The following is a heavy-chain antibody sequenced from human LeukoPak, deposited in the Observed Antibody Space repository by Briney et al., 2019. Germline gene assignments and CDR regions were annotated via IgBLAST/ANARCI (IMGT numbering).Heavy chain of an antibody. CDR1: GGSISSSSYY. CDR2: IYYSGST. J-gene: IGHJ5*02. D-gene: IGHD6-19*01. V-gene: IGHV4-39*07. Sequence: SETLSLTCTVSGGSISSSSYYWGWIRQPPGKGLEWIGSIYYSGSTYYNPSLKSRVTISVDTSKNQFSLKLSSVTAADTAVYYCASDQSAGNGFDPWGQGTLVTVSS. CDR3: ASDQSAGNGFDP.